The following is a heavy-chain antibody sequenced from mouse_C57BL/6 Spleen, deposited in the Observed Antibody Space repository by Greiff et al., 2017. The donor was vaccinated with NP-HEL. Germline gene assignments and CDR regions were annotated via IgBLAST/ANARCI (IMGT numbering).Heavy chain of an antibody. D-gene: IGHD1-1*01. Sequence: EVQVVESGEGLVKPGGSLKLSCAASGFTFSSYAMSWVRQTPEKRLEWVAYISSGGDYIYYADTVKGRFTISRDNARNTLYLQMSSLKSEDTAMYYCTRDPLSITTVVAHWYFDVWGTGTTVTVSS. CDR1: GFTFSSYA. CDR2: ISSGGDYI. V-gene: IGHV5-9-1*02. CDR3: TRDPLSITTVVAHWYFDV. J-gene: IGHJ1*03.